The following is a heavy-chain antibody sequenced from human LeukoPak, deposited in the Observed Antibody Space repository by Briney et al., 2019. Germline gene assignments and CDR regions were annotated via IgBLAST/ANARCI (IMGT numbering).Heavy chain of an antibody. CDR1: GYTFTSYG. V-gene: IGHV1-18*01. Sequence: GASVKVSCKASGYTFTSYGISWVRQAPGQGLEWMGWISAYNGNTNYAQKLQGRVTMTTDTSTSTAYMELRSLRSDDTAVYYCARVGRVGAQGFGAFDIWGQGTMVTVSS. J-gene: IGHJ3*02. D-gene: IGHD1-26*01. CDR2: ISAYNGNT. CDR3: ARVGRVGAQGFGAFDI.